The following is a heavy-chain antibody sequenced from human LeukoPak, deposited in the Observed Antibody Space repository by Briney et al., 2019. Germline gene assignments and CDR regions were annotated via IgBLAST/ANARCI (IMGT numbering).Heavy chain of an antibody. CDR1: GYTFTSYG. J-gene: IGHJ4*02. Sequence: ASVKVSCKASGYTFTSYGFSWVRQAPGQGLEWVGWINPYSGDTDYAQNLRGRVTLTTDTSTSTAYMELRSLRSDDSAVYYCARPQATAAGYYFDSWGQGTPVSVSS. CDR3: ARPQATAAGYYFDS. D-gene: IGHD6-13*01. V-gene: IGHV1-18*01. CDR2: INPYSGDT.